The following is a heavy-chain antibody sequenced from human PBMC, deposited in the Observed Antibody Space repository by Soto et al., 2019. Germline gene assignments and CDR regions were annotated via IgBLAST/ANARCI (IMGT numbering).Heavy chain of an antibody. CDR2: ISAYNGNT. CDR3: ARLYGSGSYYLHYYYGMDV. J-gene: IGHJ6*02. V-gene: IGHV1-18*01. D-gene: IGHD3-10*01. Sequence: GASVKVSCKASGYTFTSYGISWVRQAPGQGLEWMGWISAYNGNTNYAQKLQGRVTMTTDTSTSTAYMELRSLRSDDTAVYYCARLYGSGSYYLHYYYGMDVWGQGTTVTVSS. CDR1: GYTFTSYG.